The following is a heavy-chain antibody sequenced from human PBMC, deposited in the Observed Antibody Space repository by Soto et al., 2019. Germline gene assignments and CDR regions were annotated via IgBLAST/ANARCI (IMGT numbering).Heavy chain of an antibody. CDR1: GFTFSSYG. CDR3: AKDLVGATTYFDY. J-gene: IGHJ4*02. D-gene: IGHD1-26*01. CDR2: ISYDGSNK. Sequence: GGSLRLSCAASGFTFSSYGMHWVRQAPGKGLEWVAVISYDGSNKYYADSVKGRFTISRDNSKNTLYLQMNSLRAEDTAVYYCAKDLVGATTYFDYWGQGTLVTVSS. V-gene: IGHV3-30*18.